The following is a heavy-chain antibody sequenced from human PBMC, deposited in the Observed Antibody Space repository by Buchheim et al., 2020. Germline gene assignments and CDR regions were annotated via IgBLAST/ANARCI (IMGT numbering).Heavy chain of an antibody. D-gene: IGHD2-2*01. CDR2: ISSSSSYI. CDR1: GFTFSSYS. Sequence: EVQLVESGGGLVKPGGSLRLSCAASGFTFSSYSMNWVRQAPGKGLEWVSSISSSSSYIYYADSVKGRFTISRDNAKNSLYLQMNSLRAEDTAVYYCARGETGVVPAAIDLYYYYGMDVWGQGTT. CDR3: ARGETGVVPAAIDLYYYYGMDV. J-gene: IGHJ6*02. V-gene: IGHV3-21*01.